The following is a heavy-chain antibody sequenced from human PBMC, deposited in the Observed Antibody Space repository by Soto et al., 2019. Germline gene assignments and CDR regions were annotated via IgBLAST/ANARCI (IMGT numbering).Heavy chain of an antibody. D-gene: IGHD3-16*01. Sequence: GESLKISCKGSGYSFSSYWIACVRQMPGKGLEWMGIIYPGDSDTRYSLSLQGQVTISADKSISTAYLQWSSLKASHTAIYYCARSPPEGGNMDVWGPGTTVNVYS. CDR2: IYPGDSDT. V-gene: IGHV5-51*01. CDR3: ARSPPEGGNMDV. J-gene: IGHJ6*02. CDR1: GYSFSSYW.